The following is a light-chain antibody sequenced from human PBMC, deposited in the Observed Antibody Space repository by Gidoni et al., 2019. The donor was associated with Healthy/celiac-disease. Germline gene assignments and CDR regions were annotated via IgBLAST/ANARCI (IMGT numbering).Light chain of an antibody. CDR1: QSVSSSY. CDR3: QQYGSSPLYT. Sequence: EIVFTQSPCTLSLSPGERATLSCRASQSVSSSYLAWYQQKPGQAPRLLIYGASSRATGIPDRFSGSGYGTDFTLTISRLEPEDFAVYYCQQYGSSPLYTFGQGTKLEIK. V-gene: IGKV3-20*01. J-gene: IGKJ2*01. CDR2: GAS.